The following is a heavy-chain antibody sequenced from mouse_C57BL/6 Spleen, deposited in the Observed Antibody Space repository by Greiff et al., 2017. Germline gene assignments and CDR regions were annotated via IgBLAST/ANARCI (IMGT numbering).Heavy chain of an antibody. CDR2: FTMYSDAT. Sequence: LKESGAELVRPGSSVKLSCKDSYFAFMASAMHWVKQRPGHGLEWIGSFTMYSDATEYSENFKGKATLTANTSSSTAYMELSSLTSEDSAVYYCARARFITTGVGRDFYAMDYWGQGTSVTVSS. V-gene: IGHV1-49*01. J-gene: IGHJ4*01. CDR3: ARARFITTGVGRDFYAMDY. D-gene: IGHD1-1*01. CDR1: YFAFMASA.